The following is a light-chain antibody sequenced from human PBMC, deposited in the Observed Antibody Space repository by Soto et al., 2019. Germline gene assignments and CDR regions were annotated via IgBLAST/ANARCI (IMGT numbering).Light chain of an antibody. CDR3: QQRSNWIT. CDR1: QSVSSY. V-gene: IGKV3-11*01. CDR2: DAS. Sequence: EIVLTQSPATLSLSPGERVTLSCRASQSVSSYLAWYQQKPGQAPRLLIYDASNRATGIPVRFSGSGSGTDFTLTISSLEPEDFAVYYCQQRSNWITFGQGTRLEMK. J-gene: IGKJ5*01.